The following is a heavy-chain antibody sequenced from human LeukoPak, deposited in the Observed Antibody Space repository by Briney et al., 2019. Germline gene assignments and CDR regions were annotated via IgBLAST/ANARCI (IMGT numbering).Heavy chain of an antibody. CDR3: AKLYGSGTYYNYFHY. J-gene: IGHJ4*02. V-gene: IGHV3-23*01. CDR1: GFTFSNYA. Sequence: PGGSLRLSCAASGFTFSNYAMSWVRQAPGKGLEWVSAISDSGGNTYSADSVKGRFTISRDNSRNTLYLQMNTLSPDDTAVYYCAKLYGSGTYYNYFHYWGQGTLVTVSS. D-gene: IGHD3-10*01. CDR2: ISDSGGNT.